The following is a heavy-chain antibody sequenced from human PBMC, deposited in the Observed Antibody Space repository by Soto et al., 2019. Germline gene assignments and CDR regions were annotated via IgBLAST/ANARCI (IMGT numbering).Heavy chain of an antibody. D-gene: IGHD3-3*01. Sequence: QVQLVQSGAEVKKPGASVKVSCKASGYTFTSYGISWVRQAPGQGLEWMGWISAYNGNTNYAQKLQGRVTMTTDTSTSTAYMEMRSLRSDDTAVYYCAREYYDFWSGHPAWNYWGQGTLVTVSS. CDR2: ISAYNGNT. J-gene: IGHJ4*02. V-gene: IGHV1-18*04. CDR1: GYTFTSYG. CDR3: AREYYDFWSGHPAWNY.